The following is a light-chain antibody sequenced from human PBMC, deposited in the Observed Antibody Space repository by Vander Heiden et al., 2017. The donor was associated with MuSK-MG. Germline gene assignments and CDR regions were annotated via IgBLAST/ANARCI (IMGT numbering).Light chain of an antibody. CDR2: LGS. Sequence: EIVMTQSPLSLVVTPGEPASTSCRSSQSLLDNGYNYVEWHLQKPGQSPQLLIYLGSNRASGVPDRFSGSGSGTDFTLKISRVEAEDVGVYYCMQALQALKTFGQGTKVEIK. CDR1: QSLLDNGYNY. V-gene: IGKV2-28*01. J-gene: IGKJ1*01. CDR3: MQALQALKT.